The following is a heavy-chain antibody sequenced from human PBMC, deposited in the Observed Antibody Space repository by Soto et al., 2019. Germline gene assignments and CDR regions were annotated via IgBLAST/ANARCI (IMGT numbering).Heavy chain of an antibody. CDR3: ARGAFGNDYQAS. V-gene: IGHV3-74*01. CDR1: GFTFTRDW. Sequence: EVQLVESGGGLVQPGGSLRLSCAAAGFTFTRDWMHWVRQAPGKGLEWVSRVNTDETITNYADSVKGRFPISRDNAKNNPYLQMNSLSAEDTAIYVCARGAFGNDYQASGGQGPLGTVSP. D-gene: IGHD1-1*01. CDR2: VNTDETIT. J-gene: IGHJ4*02.